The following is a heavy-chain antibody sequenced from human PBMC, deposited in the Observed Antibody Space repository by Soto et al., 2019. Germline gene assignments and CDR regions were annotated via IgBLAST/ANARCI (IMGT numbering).Heavy chain of an antibody. J-gene: IGHJ4*02. CDR1: GGSISSGDYY. D-gene: IGHD3-22*01. V-gene: IGHV4-30-4*01. Sequence: QVQLQESGPGLVKPSQTLSLTCTVSGGSISSGDYYWSWIRQPPGKGLEWIGYIYYSENTYYNPSLKSRVSISVDTSKNHFSLKLSSVTAADTAVYYCARVQAYDSRGYYYDYFDYWGQGTLVTVSS. CDR2: IYYSENT. CDR3: ARVQAYDSRGYYYDYFDY.